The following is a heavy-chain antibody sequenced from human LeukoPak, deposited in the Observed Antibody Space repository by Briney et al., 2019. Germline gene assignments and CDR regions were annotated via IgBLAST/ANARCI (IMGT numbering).Heavy chain of an antibody. CDR1: GFTFSSYE. V-gene: IGHV3-48*03. CDR3: ARRSCSSTSCLLDY. J-gene: IGHJ4*02. D-gene: IGHD2-2*01. Sequence: PGGSPRLSCSASGFTFSSYEMNWVRQAPGKGLEWLSYISTSGTTIFYAESLKGRFTISRDNAKNSLWLQMNSLRAEDTAVYFCARRSCSSTSCLLDYWGQGTLVTVSS. CDR2: ISTSGTTI.